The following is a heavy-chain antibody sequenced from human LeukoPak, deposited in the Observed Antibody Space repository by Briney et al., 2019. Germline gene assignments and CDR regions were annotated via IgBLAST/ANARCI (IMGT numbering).Heavy chain of an antibody. D-gene: IGHD2-2*01. J-gene: IGHJ4*02. V-gene: IGHV4-39*01. CDR3: ARVVPAAMYYFDY. Sequence: PSETLSLTCTVSGGSISSSSYYWGWIRQPPGKGLEWIGSINYSGSTYYNPSLKSRVTISVDTSKNQFSLKLSSVTAADTAVYYRARVVPAAMYYFDYWGQGTLVTVSS. CDR2: INYSGST. CDR1: GGSISSSSYY.